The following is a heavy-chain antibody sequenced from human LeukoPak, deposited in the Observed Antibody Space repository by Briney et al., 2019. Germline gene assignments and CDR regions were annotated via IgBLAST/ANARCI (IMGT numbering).Heavy chain of an antibody. CDR3: ARSTELPDPYFYYGLDV. CDR2: MNPNSGNT. Sequence: GASVKVSCKASGYTFTSYDINWVRQATGQGLEWMGWMNPNSGNTGYAQKFQGRVTMTRNTSISTAYMELSSLRSEDTAVYYCARSTELPDPYFYYGLDVWGQGTTVTVSS. D-gene: IGHD1-26*01. V-gene: IGHV1-8*01. CDR1: GYTFTSYD. J-gene: IGHJ6*02.